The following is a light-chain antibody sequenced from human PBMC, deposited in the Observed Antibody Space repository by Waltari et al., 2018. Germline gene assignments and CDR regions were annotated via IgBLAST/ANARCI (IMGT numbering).Light chain of an antibody. CDR2: KAS. Sequence: DIQMTQSPSTLSASVGDRVTITCRARQSISSWLAWYQQKPGKAPKLLIYKASTLESGVPSRFSGSGSGTEFTLTISSLQPDDFATYYCQQYNNYPYTFGQGTRLEIK. J-gene: IGKJ2*01. V-gene: IGKV1-5*03. CDR3: QQYNNYPYT. CDR1: QSISSW.